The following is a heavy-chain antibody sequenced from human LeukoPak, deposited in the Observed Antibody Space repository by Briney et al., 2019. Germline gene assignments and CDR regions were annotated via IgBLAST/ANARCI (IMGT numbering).Heavy chain of an antibody. V-gene: IGHV3-23*01. CDR2: LSGSAGGT. Sequence: PGGSLRLSCGVSGITLSNYGMSWVRQAPGKGLEWVAGLSGSAGGTNYADSVKGRFTISRDNSKNTLFLQIDRLRAEDTAVYFCAKRGVVVRVFLVGFHKEAYYFDSWGQGAQVTVSS. D-gene: IGHD3-16*02. J-gene: IGHJ4*02. CDR3: AKRGVVVRVFLVGFHKEAYYFDS. CDR1: GITLSNYG.